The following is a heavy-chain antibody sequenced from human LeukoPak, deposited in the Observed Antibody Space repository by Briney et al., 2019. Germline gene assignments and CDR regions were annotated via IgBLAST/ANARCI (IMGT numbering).Heavy chain of an antibody. V-gene: IGHV4-4*07. CDR2: CHSSGST. J-gene: IGHJ1*01. CDR1: GGSISGYY. CDR3: ARDQYYYDSSGYSPRGYFQH. Sequence: SETLSLTCTVSGGSISGYYWSWIRQPAGKGLEWIGRCHSSGSTNYNPSLKSRVTMSVDASKNQFSLKLSSVTAADTAVYYCARDQYYYDSSGYSPRGYFQHWGQGTLVTVSS. D-gene: IGHD3-22*01.